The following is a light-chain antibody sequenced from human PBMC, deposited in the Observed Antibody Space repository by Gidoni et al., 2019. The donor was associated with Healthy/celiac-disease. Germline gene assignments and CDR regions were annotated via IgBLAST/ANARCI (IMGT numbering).Light chain of an antibody. J-gene: IGKJ4*02. CDR2: DAS. Sequence: DIVLTQSPATLSLSPGERATLSCRASQSVSSYLAWYQQKPGQAPRLLIYDASNRATGLPARFSGSGSGTDCTRTISSLEPEEFAVYYCQQRSNWPPEITFGGGTKVEIK. CDR3: QQRSNWPPEIT. CDR1: QSVSSY. V-gene: IGKV3-11*01.